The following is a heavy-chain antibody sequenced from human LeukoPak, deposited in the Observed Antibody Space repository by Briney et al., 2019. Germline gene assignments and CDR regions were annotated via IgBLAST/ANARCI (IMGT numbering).Heavy chain of an antibody. D-gene: IGHD5-12*01. CDR1: GFTFDDYG. CDR2: INWNVGST. V-gene: IGHV3-20*04. CDR3: ARGGGYENPYYYYMDV. J-gene: IGHJ6*03. Sequence: EGSLRLSCAASGFTFDDYGMSWVRQAPGKGLEWVSGINWNVGSTGYADSVKGRFTISRDNAKNSLYLQMNSLRAEDTALYYCARGGGYENPYYYYMDVWGKGTTVTVSS.